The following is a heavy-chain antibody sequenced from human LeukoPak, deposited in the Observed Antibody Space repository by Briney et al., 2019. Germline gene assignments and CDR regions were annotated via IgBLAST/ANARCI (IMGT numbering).Heavy chain of an antibody. CDR3: ARLENWAFDF. CDR1: GDSVSSNSAA. Sequence: SQTLSLTFAISGDSVSSNSAAWNWIRQSPSRGLEWLGRTYYRSKWSTDYAVSVRSRITVNPDTSKNQFSLQLNSVTPEDTAVYYCARLENWAFDFWGQGTLITVSS. CDR2: TYYRSKWST. V-gene: IGHV6-1*01. D-gene: IGHD7-27*01. J-gene: IGHJ4*02.